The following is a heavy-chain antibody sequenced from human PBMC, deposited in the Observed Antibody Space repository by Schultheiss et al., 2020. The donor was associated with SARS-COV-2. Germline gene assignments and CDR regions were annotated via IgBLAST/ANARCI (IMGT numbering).Heavy chain of an antibody. CDR3: AREWEQLGYDY. D-gene: IGHD1-26*01. CDR2: IWYDGSNK. CDR1: GFTFSSYG. V-gene: IGHV3-33*01. J-gene: IGHJ4*02. Sequence: GGSLRLSCAASGFTFSSYGMHWVRQAPGKGLEWVAVIWYDGSNKYYADSVKGRFAISRENAKNTLYLEMNSLRAEDTAVYYCAREWEQLGYDYWGQGTLVTVSS.